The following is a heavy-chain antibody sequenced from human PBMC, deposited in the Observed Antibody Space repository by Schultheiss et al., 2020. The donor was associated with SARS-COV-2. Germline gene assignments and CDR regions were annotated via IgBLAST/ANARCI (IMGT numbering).Heavy chain of an antibody. D-gene: IGHD3-22*01. Sequence: SETLSLTCTVSGYSISSGYYWSWIRQPPGKGLEWIGYIFYSGNTDYNPSLKSRLTISVDTSKNQFSLKLRSVTAADTAVYFCARCSSGYYGFDSWGQGTLVTVSS. V-gene: IGHV4-61*01. CDR2: IFYSGNT. J-gene: IGHJ4*02. CDR3: ARCSSGYYGFDS. CDR1: GYSISSGYY.